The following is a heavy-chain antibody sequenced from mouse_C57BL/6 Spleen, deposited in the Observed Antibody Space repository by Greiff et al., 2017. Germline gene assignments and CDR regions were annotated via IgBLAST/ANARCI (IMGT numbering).Heavy chain of an antibody. CDR1: GYTFTSYW. Sequence: QVQLQQPGAELVMPGASVKLSCKASGYTFTSYWMHWVKQRHGQGLEWIGEIDPSDSYTNYNQKFKGKSTLTVYKSSSTAYMQLSSLTCEDSAVYDWSRRGADGNYGFDYWGQGTTLTVSS. J-gene: IGHJ2*01. V-gene: IGHV1-69*01. D-gene: IGHD2-1*01. CDR3: SRRGADGNYGFDY. CDR2: IDPSDSYT.